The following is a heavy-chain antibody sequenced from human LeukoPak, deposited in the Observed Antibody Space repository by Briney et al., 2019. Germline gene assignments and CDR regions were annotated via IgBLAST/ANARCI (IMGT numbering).Heavy chain of an antibody. CDR2: IAYDGSNK. CDR3: AKDRTRAYGDPRYNFDY. D-gene: IGHD4-17*01. CDR1: GFTFSSYG. J-gene: IGHJ4*02. V-gene: IGHV3-30*18. Sequence: GGSLRLSCAASGFTFSSYGMHWVRQAPGKGLEWVAVIAYDGSNKYSADSVKGRFTISRDNSKNALFLQMNSLRAEDTAVYYCAKDRTRAYGDPRYNFDYWGQGILVTVSS.